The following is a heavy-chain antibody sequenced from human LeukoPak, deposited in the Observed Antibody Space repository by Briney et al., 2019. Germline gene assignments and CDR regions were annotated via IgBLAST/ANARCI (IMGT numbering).Heavy chain of an antibody. CDR1: GFTFSSYW. Sequence: PGGSLRLSCAASGFTFSSYWMSWVRQAPGKGLEWVANIKQDGSEKYYVDSVKGRFTISRDNAKNSLYLQMNSLRAEDTAVYYCAREKQTGTTYNNWFDPWGQGTLVTVSS. D-gene: IGHD1-14*01. V-gene: IGHV3-7*01. CDR2: IKQDGSEK. J-gene: IGHJ5*02. CDR3: AREKQTGTTYNNWFDP.